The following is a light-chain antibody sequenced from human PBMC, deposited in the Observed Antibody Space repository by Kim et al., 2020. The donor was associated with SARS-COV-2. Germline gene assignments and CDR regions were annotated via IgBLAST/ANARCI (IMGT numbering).Light chain of an antibody. CDR1: QSVSNW. CDR2: DAS. Sequence: DIQMTQSPSTLSASVGDRVTITCRASQSVSNWLAWYQQKPGKAPKLLIYDASSLESGVPSRFSGSGSGTEFILTISSLQPDDFAAYYCQQYNSYPWTCGQGTKVDIK. CDR3: QQYNSYPWT. V-gene: IGKV1-5*01. J-gene: IGKJ1*01.